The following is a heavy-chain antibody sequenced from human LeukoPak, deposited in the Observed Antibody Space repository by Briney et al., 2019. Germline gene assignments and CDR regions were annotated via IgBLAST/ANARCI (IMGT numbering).Heavy chain of an antibody. J-gene: IGHJ4*02. CDR3: ASRCYDSSGSNDY. CDR2: IIPIFGTA. CDR1: GGTFSSYA. D-gene: IGHD3-22*01. Sequence: SVKVSCKASGGTFSSYAISWVRQAPGQGLEWMGGIIPIFGTANYAQKFQGRVTITTDESTSTAYMELSSLRSEDTAVYYCASRCYDSSGSNDYWGQGTLVTVSS. V-gene: IGHV1-69*05.